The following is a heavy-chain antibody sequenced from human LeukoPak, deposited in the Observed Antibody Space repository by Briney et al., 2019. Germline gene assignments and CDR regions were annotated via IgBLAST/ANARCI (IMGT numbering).Heavy chain of an antibody. V-gene: IGHV4-59*01. CDR1: GGSISSYY. Sequence: SETLSLTCTVSGGSISSYYWSWIRQPPGKGLEWIGYIYYSGSTNYNPSLKSRVTISVDTSKNQFSLKLSSVTAADTAVYYCVGITMVRGVITLDYWGQGTLATVSS. CDR2: IYYSGST. J-gene: IGHJ4*02. D-gene: IGHD3-10*01. CDR3: VGITMVRGVITLDY.